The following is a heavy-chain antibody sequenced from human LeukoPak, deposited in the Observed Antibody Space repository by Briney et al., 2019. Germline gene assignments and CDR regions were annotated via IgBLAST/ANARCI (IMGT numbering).Heavy chain of an antibody. D-gene: IGHD2-21*02. Sequence: GASVKVSCKASGYTFTSYYMHWVRQAPGQGLEWMGIINPSGGSTSYAQKFQGRVTMTRDMSTSTVYMELSSLRSEDTAVYYCARDRGGHIVVVTAIDYWGQGTLVTVSS. CDR1: GYTFTSYY. CDR3: ARDRGGHIVVVTAIDY. V-gene: IGHV1-46*01. CDR2: INPSGGST. J-gene: IGHJ4*02.